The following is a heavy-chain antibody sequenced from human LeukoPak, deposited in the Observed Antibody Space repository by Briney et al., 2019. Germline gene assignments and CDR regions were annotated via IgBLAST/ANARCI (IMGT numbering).Heavy chain of an antibody. Sequence: PSEALSLTCTVSGGSISSSSYYWGWIRQPPGKGLEWIGSIYYSGSTNYNPSLKSRVTISVDTSKNQFSLKLSSVTAADTAVYYCARASYYGSVSYYYYYMDVWGKGTTVTISS. CDR2: IYYSGST. V-gene: IGHV4-39*07. D-gene: IGHD3-10*01. J-gene: IGHJ6*03. CDR3: ARASYYGSVSYYYYYMDV. CDR1: GGSISSSSYY.